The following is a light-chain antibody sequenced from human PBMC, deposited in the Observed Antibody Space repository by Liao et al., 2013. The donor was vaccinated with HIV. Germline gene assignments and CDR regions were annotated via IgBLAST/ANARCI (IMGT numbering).Light chain of an antibody. CDR1: NIGMKS. Sequence: SYELTQPPSVSVAPGKTARITCGGDNIGMKSVHWHQQKTGQAPVLVIYYDSDRPSGIPERLSGSNSGNTATLTISRVEAGDEADYYCQVWDSNFYVFGTGTKVTVL. CDR3: QVWDSNFYV. V-gene: IGLV3-21*01. CDR2: YDS. J-gene: IGLJ1*01.